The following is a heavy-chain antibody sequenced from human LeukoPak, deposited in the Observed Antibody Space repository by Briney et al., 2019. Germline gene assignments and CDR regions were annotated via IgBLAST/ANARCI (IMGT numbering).Heavy chain of an antibody. CDR2: ISYDGSNK. CDR1: GFTFSSYA. J-gene: IGHJ5*02. CDR3: ARDFYYDSSGYPKNWFDP. V-gene: IGHV3-30-3*01. Sequence: EGSLRLSCAASGFTFSSYAMHWVRQAPGKGLEWVAVISYDGSNKYYADSVKGRFTISRDNSKNTLYLQMNSLRAEDTAVYYCARDFYYDSSGYPKNWFDPWGQGTLVTVSS. D-gene: IGHD3-22*01.